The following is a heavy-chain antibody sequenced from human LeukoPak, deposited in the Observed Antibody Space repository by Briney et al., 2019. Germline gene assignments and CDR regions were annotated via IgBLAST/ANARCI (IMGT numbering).Heavy chain of an antibody. V-gene: IGHV3-53*01. J-gene: IGHJ4*02. CDR1: GFTVSSNY. Sequence: PGGSLRLSCAASGFTVSSNYMSWVRQAPGKGLEWVSVIYSGGSTYYADSVKGRFTISRDNSKDTLYLQMNSLRAEDTAVYYCARSIDGYNSYYFDYWGQGTLVTVSS. D-gene: IGHD5-24*01. CDR3: ARSIDGYNSYYFDY. CDR2: IYSGGST.